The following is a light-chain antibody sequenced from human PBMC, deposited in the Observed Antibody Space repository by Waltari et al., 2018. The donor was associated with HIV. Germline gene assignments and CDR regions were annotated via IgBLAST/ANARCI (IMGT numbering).Light chain of an antibody. CDR2: RNN. Sequence: QSVMTQPPSASGTPGQRVTISCSGSSANIGRNYVNWYQQLPGTTPKPLIDRNNQRPSGVPDRFSGSKSGTSASLAISGLRSEDEADYYCAAWDDSLSGSWVFGGGTQVTVL. CDR1: SANIGRNY. CDR3: AAWDDSLSGSWV. V-gene: IGLV1-47*01. J-gene: IGLJ3*02.